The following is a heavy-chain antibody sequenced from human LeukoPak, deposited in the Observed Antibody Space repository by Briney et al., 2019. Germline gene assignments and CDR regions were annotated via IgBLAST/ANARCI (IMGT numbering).Heavy chain of an antibody. CDR2: ISGSGGST. D-gene: IGHD3-16*02. Sequence: GGSLRLSCAASGFTFSSYAMSWVRQAPGKGLKWVSAISGSGGSTYYADSVKGRFTISRDNSKSTLYLQMNSLRAEDTAVYYCAKDREGGVMITFGGVIAAFDYWGQGTLVTVSS. CDR3: AKDREGGVMITFGGVIAAFDY. V-gene: IGHV3-23*01. J-gene: IGHJ4*02. CDR1: GFTFSSYA.